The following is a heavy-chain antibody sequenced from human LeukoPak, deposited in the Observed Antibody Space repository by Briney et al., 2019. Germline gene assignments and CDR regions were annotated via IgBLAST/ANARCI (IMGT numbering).Heavy chain of an antibody. J-gene: IGHJ1*01. Sequence: PGGSLRLSCAASGFTFSSYEMNWVRQAPGKGLEWLSYISRSGDTIYYADSVEGRFTTSRDNAKNSLYLQMNSLRAEDTAVYYCASDGGTSFEYFQHWGQGTLVPVSS. V-gene: IGHV3-48*03. CDR3: ASDGGTSFEYFQH. D-gene: IGHD4-23*01. CDR2: ISRSGDTI. CDR1: GFTFSSYE.